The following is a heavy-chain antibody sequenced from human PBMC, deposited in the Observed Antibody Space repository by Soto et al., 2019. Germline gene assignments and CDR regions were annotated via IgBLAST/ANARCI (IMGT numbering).Heavy chain of an antibody. D-gene: IGHD6-25*01. Sequence: LKISCKGSGYSFTSYWISWVRQMPGKGLEGMGRIDPSDSYTNYSPSFQGPVTISADKSISTAYLQWSSLKASDTAMYYCARSGHYYYYGMDVWGQGTTVTVSS. CDR1: GYSFTSYW. V-gene: IGHV5-10-1*01. J-gene: IGHJ6*02. CDR3: ARSGHYYYYGMDV. CDR2: IDPSDSYT.